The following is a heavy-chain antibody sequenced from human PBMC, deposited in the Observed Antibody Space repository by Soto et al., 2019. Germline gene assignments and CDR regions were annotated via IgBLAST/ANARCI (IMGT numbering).Heavy chain of an antibody. V-gene: IGHV4-31*03. CDR3: VRDSALTYSSSWYHWFDP. J-gene: IGHJ5*02. D-gene: IGHD6-13*01. CDR2: IYYSGST. CDR1: GGSISSGGYY. Sequence: SETLSLTCTVSGGSISSGGYYWSWIRQHPGKGLEWIGYIYYSGSTYYNPSLKSRVTISVDTSKNQFSLKLSSVTAADTAVYYCVRDSALTYSSSWYHWFDPRGQGTLVTVSS.